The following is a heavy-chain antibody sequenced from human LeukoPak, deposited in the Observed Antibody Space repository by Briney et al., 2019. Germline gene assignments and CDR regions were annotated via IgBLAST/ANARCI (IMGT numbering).Heavy chain of an antibody. J-gene: IGHJ4*02. CDR2: IYYSGST. Sequence: SETLSLTCTVSGGSISSYYWSWIRQPPGKGLEWIGYIYYSGSTNYNPSLKSRVTISVDTSKNQFSLKLSSVTAADTAVYYCARQNRTVVVPVGFDYWGQGTLVTVSS. CDR3: ARQNRTVVVPVGFDY. D-gene: IGHD2-2*01. CDR1: GGSISSYY. V-gene: IGHV4-59*01.